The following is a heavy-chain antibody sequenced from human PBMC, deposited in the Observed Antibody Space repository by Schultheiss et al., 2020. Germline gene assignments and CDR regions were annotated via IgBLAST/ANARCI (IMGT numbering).Heavy chain of an antibody. CDR3: ARDDSSGYSNNWFDP. Sequence: GESLKISCAASGFTFSDYYMSWIRQAPGKGLEWVSYISSSGSTIYYADSVKGRFTISRDNAKNSLYLQVNSLRAEDTAVYYCARDDSSGYSNNWFDPWGQGTLVTVSS. D-gene: IGHD3-22*01. V-gene: IGHV3-11*01. CDR1: GFTFSDYY. J-gene: IGHJ5*02. CDR2: ISSSGSTI.